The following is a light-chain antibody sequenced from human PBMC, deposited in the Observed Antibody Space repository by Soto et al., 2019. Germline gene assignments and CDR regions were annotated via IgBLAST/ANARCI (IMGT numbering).Light chain of an antibody. J-gene: IGLJ1*01. CDR3: GSWDTSMSAYV. CDR1: SSNIGGNS. V-gene: IGLV1-51*01. Sequence: QSLLTQPPSVSAAPGQKVTISSSGSSSNIGGNSVSWYQQLPGTAPKLPIYHYNKRPPGIPDRFSGSKSGTSAPPGITGLQTGDEADYYCGSWDTSMSAYVCGPGTKVTV. CDR2: HYN.